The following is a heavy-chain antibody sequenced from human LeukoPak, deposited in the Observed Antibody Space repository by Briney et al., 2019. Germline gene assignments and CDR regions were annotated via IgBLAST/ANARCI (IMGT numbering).Heavy chain of an antibody. CDR1: GFTFSSYG. CDR2: IWYDGSSK. V-gene: IGHV3-33*01. CDR3: ARGGGDDSNYSLDY. J-gene: IGHJ4*02. Sequence: GGSLRLSCAASGFTFSSYGMHWVRQAPGKGLEWVTIIWYDGSSKYYADSVKGRFTISRDNSKNTLYLQMNSLRAEDTAVYYCARGGGDDSNYSLDYWGQGTLVTVSS. D-gene: IGHD4-11*01.